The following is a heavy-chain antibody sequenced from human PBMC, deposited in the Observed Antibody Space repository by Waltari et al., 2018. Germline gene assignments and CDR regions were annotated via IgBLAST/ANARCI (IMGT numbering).Heavy chain of an antibody. J-gene: IGHJ3*01. D-gene: IGHD4-17*01. CDR3: AKSGDYGDNYRPLWDAFNL. CDR2: ITGRWAST. V-gene: IGHV3-23*01. Sequence: VQLQESGPGLVKPSQTLSLTCTVSGGAITTGSYYWTWIRQSAGKGLEWVSLITGRWASTYYADSVRGRFTISRDNSKNTVYLQMNSLRVEDTAVFYCAKSGDYGDNYRPLWDAFNLWGQGTMVSVSS. CDR1: GGAITTGSYY.